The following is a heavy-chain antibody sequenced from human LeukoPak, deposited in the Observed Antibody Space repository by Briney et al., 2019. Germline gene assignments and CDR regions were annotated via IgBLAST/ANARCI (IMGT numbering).Heavy chain of an antibody. CDR1: GDTFTGYY. CDR3: AVGYCSGGSCYSLGY. Sequence: GASVKVSCKASGDTFTGYYMHWVRQAPGQGLEWMGWINPNSGGTNYAQKFQGWVTMTRDTSISTAYMELSRLRSDDTAVYYCAVGYCSGGSCYSLGYWGQGTLVTVSS. J-gene: IGHJ4*02. CDR2: INPNSGGT. D-gene: IGHD2-15*01. V-gene: IGHV1-2*04.